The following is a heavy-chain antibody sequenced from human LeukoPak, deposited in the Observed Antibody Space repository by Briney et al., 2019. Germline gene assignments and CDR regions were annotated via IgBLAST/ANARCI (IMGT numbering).Heavy chain of an antibody. D-gene: IGHD3-3*01. V-gene: IGHV1-46*01. CDR2: INPSGGST. Sequence: ASVKVSCKVSGYTFTSYYMHWVRQAPGQGLEWMGIINPSGGSTSYAQKFRGRVTMTRDTSTSTVYMELSSLRSEDTAVYYCARGGIVRGPLIYDFWSGRYLDYWGQGTLVTVSS. CDR3: ARGGIVRGPLIYDFWSGRYLDY. J-gene: IGHJ4*02. CDR1: GYTFTSYY.